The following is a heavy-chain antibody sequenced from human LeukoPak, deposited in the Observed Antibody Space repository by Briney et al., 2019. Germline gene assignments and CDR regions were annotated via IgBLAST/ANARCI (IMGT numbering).Heavy chain of an antibody. CDR2: INPSGGST. J-gene: IGHJ5*02. D-gene: IGHD2-2*01. CDR1: RYTFTSYY. Sequence: ASVKVSCKASRYTFTSYYMHWVRQAPGQGLEWMGIINPSGGSTSYAQKFQGRVTMTRDMSTSTVYMELSSLRSEDTAVYYCARDRHVVVPAALFDPWGQGTLVTVSS. V-gene: IGHV1-46*01. CDR3: ARDRHVVVPAALFDP.